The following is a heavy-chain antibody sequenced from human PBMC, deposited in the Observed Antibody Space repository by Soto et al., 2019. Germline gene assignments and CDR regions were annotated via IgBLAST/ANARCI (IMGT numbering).Heavy chain of an antibody. D-gene: IGHD6-6*01. CDR3: ARDRSSEEEPFGN. J-gene: IGHJ4*02. CDR2: IIPIFGTT. CDR1: GCTFSSYA. Sequence: SVKVACKASGCTFSSYAISWVRQAPGQGLEWMGGIIPIFGTTNYAQNFQGRVTITADESTSTAYMDLSGLRSEDTAVYYCARDRSSEEEPFGNWGQRPLVTLSS. V-gene: IGHV1-69*13.